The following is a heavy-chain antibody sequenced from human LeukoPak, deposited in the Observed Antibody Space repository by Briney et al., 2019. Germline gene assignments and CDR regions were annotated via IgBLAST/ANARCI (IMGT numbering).Heavy chain of an antibody. Sequence: GSLRLSCAASGFTFSSYSMNWVRQAPGKGLEWVSSISSSSSYIYYADSVKGRFTISRDNAKNSLYLQMNSLRADDTAVYYCARGPYQLLPFDYWGQGTLVTVSS. CDR2: ISSSSSYI. CDR3: ARGPYQLLPFDY. V-gene: IGHV3-21*01. D-gene: IGHD2-2*01. CDR1: GFTFSSYS. J-gene: IGHJ4*02.